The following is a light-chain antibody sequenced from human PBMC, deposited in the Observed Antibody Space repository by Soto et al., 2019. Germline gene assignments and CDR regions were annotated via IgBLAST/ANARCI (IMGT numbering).Light chain of an antibody. V-gene: IGLV2-14*01. CDR1: SSDVGGYNY. J-gene: IGLJ3*02. Sequence: QSVLTQPASVSGSPGQSITISCTGTSSDVGGYNYVSWYQQHPGKAPKLMIYGVSNRPSGVSSRFSGSKSGNPASLTISALQAQDEADYYCSSYTSSTTWVFGGGTKLTV. CDR2: GVS. CDR3: SSYTSSTTWV.